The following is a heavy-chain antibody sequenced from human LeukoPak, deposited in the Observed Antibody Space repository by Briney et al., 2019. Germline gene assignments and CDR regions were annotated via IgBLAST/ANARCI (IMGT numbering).Heavy chain of an antibody. CDR1: GGSISSGSYY. Sequence: SETLSLTCTVSGGSISSGSYYWSWVRQPAGKGLEWIGRIYTSGSTNYNPSLKSRVTISVDTSKNQFSLKLSSVTAADTAVYYCARLSSSGWQFDYWGQGTLVTVSS. CDR2: IYTSGST. D-gene: IGHD6-19*01. CDR3: ARLSSSGWQFDY. V-gene: IGHV4-61*02. J-gene: IGHJ4*02.